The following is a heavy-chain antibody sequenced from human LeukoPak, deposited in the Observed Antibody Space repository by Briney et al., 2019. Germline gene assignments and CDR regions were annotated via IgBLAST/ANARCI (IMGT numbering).Heavy chain of an antibody. CDR1: GFAFSSYR. Sequence: PGGSLRLSCAASGFAFSSYRMNWVRQAPGKGPEWVANIKQDGSEKYYVDSVKGRFTISRDNAKNSLYLQMNSLRAEDTAVYYCARDSGSWYETPEAIDYWGQRTLVTVSS. CDR2: IKQDGSEK. CDR3: ARDSGSWYETPEAIDY. J-gene: IGHJ4*02. D-gene: IGHD6-13*01. V-gene: IGHV3-7*01.